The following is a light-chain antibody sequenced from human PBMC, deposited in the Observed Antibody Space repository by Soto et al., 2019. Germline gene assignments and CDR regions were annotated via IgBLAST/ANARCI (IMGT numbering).Light chain of an antibody. Sequence: QSALTQPPSVSGAPGQRVTISCTGSSSNIGAGYDVQWYLQLPGTAPKLRIYGNSNRASGVPDRFSGSKSGTSASLAVTGRQGEDVADYYSQAYGGRRSGGVVGGGTKLTVL. CDR2: GNS. CDR3: QAYGGRRSGGV. CDR1: SSNIGAGYD. V-gene: IGLV1-40*01. J-gene: IGLJ3*02.